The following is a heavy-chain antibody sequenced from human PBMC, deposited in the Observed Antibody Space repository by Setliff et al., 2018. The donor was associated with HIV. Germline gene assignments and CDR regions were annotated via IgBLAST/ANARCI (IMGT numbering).Heavy chain of an antibody. CDR1: EFTFSSYS. CDR3: ARGDQTGYYTTYYYYMDV. J-gene: IGHJ6*03. D-gene: IGHD3-9*01. CDR2: LNSDGRST. V-gene: IGHV3-74*01. Sequence: HPGGSLRLSCAASEFTFSSYSMYWVRQAPGKGLMWVSRLNSDGRSTTYADSVKGRFTISRDNARNTVFLQMSSLRAEDSAVYYCARGDQTGYYTTYYYYMDVWGLGTTVTVSS.